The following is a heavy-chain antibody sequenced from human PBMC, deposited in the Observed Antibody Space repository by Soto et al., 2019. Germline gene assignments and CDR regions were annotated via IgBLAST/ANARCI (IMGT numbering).Heavy chain of an antibody. CDR3: ASHSNYVGFDP. CDR1: GFTFSSYS. CDR2: ISSSSSTI. Sequence: PGGSLRLSCAASGFTFSSYSINWVRQAPGKGLEWVSYISSSSSTIYYADSVKGRFTVSRDNAKNSLYLQMNSLRAEDTAVYYCASHSNYVGFDPWGQGTLVTVSS. V-gene: IGHV3-48*01. J-gene: IGHJ5*02. D-gene: IGHD4-4*01.